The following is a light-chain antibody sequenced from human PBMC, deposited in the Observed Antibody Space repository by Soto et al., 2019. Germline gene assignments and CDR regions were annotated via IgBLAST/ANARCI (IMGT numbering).Light chain of an antibody. CDR2: GAS. V-gene: IGKV3-20*01. CDR1: QSVRSSS. J-gene: IGKJ4*01. Sequence: EIVLTQSPGTLSLSPGERATLSCRASQSVRSSSLAWYQQKPGQAPRLLIYGASSRATGIPDRFSGSGSGTDFTLTISRLEPEDFAVYYCQQYDSSPLTFGGGTKVEIK. CDR3: QQYDSSPLT.